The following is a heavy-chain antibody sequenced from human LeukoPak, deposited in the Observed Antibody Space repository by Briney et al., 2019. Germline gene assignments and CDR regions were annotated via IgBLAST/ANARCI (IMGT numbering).Heavy chain of an antibody. D-gene: IGHD3-22*01. J-gene: IGHJ4*02. CDR3: ARANKSPYYDSSGYYDY. CDR2: IYHSGST. CDR1: GGSISSGGYY. V-gene: IGHV4-30-2*01. Sequence: PSETLSLTCTVSGGSISSGGYYWSWIRQPPGKGLEWIGYIYHSGSTYYNPSLKSRVTISVDRSKNQFSLNLSSVTAADTAVYYCARANKSPYYDSSGYYDYWGQGTLVTVSS.